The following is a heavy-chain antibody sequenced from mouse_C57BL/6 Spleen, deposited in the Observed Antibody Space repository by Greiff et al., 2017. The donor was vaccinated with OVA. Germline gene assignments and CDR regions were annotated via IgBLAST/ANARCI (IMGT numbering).Heavy chain of an antibody. Sequence: VQLQQPGAELVKPGASVKLSCKASGYTFTSYWMHWVKQRPGRGLEWIGRIDPNSGGTKYNEKFTSKATLTVDKPSSTAYMQLRSRTSEDSAFYYCAREGYDYDEGPWDFDVWGTGTTVTVSS. D-gene: IGHD2-4*01. J-gene: IGHJ1*03. CDR2: IDPNSGGT. V-gene: IGHV1-62-3*01. CDR3: AREGYDYDEGPWDFDV. CDR1: GYTFTSYW.